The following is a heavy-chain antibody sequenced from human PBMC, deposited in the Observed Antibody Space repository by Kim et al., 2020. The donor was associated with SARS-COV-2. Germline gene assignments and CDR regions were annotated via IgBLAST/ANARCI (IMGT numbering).Heavy chain of an antibody. CDR1: GFTFSSYA. Sequence: GGSLRLSCAASGFTFSSYAMSWVRQAPGKGLEWVSVIYSGGSSTYYADSVKGRFTISRDNSKNTLYLQMNSLRAEDTAVYYCAKDGGLYYDFWSGSMWVDYWGQGTLVTVSS. D-gene: IGHD3-3*01. J-gene: IGHJ4*02. CDR2: IYSGGSST. CDR3: AKDGGLYYDFWSGSMWVDY. V-gene: IGHV3-23*03.